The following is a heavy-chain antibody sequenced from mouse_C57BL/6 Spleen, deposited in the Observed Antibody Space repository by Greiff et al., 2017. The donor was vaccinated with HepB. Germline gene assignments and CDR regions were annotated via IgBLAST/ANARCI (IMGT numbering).Heavy chain of an antibody. CDR2: IYPGSGNT. CDR3: ASYGYFDY. CDR1: GYSFTSYY. V-gene: IGHV1-66*01. J-gene: IGHJ2*01. D-gene: IGHD1-1*01. Sequence: VHLVESGPELVKPGASVKISCKASGYSFTSYYIHWVKQRPGQGLEWIGWIYPGSGNTKYNEKFKGKATLTADTSSSTAYMQLSSLTSEDSAVYYCASYGYFDYWGQGTTLTVSS.